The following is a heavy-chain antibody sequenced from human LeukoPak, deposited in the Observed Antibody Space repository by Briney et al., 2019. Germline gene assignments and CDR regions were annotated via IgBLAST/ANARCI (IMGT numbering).Heavy chain of an antibody. V-gene: IGHV3-23*01. CDR2: ISGSGGST. Sequence: GSLRLSCAASGFTFSSYAMSWVRQAPGKGLEWVSAISGSGGSTYYADSVKGRFTISRDNSKNTLYLQMNSLRAEDTAVYYCAKESSSSSSYYYYYGMDVWGQGTTVTVSS. CDR3: AKESSSSSSYYYYYGMDV. D-gene: IGHD6-6*01. J-gene: IGHJ6*02. CDR1: GFTFSSYA.